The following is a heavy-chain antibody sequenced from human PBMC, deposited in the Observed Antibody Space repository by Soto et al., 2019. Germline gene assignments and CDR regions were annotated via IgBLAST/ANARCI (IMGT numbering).Heavy chain of an antibody. CDR3: ATNPKLYINGAFDI. J-gene: IGHJ3*02. Sequence: SAKVSCKASGGTFSSYAISWVRQAPGQGLEWMGGIIPIFGTANYAQKFEGRVTMTEDTSTDTAYMELSSLRSEDTAVYYCATNPKLYINGAFDIWGQGTMVTVSS. CDR2: IIPIFGTA. V-gene: IGHV1-69*06. CDR1: GGTFSSYA.